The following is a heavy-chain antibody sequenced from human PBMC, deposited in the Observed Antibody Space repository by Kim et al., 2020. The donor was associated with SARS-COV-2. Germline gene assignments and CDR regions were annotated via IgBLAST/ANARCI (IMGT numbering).Heavy chain of an antibody. CDR2: ISGSGGST. CDR1: GFTFSSYA. CDR3: AKDGVEDGGNSWGYYYYGMDV. D-gene: IGHD2-21*02. V-gene: IGHV3-23*01. Sequence: GALRLSCAASGFTFSSYAMSWVRQAPGKGLEWVSAISGSGGSTYYADSVKGRFTISRDNSKNTLYLQMNSLRAEDTAVYYCAKDGVEDGGNSWGYYYYGMDVWGQGTTVTVAS. J-gene: IGHJ6*02.